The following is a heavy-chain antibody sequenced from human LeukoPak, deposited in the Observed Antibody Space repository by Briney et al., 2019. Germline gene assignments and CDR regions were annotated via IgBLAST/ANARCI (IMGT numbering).Heavy chain of an antibody. D-gene: IGHD3-10*01. V-gene: IGHV3-23*01. CDR2: ISSSGGRT. J-gene: IGHJ4*02. Sequence: GGSLRLSCAASGFTFRNYAMTWVRQAPGKGLEWASAISSSGGRTYYADSVKGRFTISRDNSKNTLYLQMNSLRAEDTAVYYCATSHYYYGSGSYHVYWGQGTLVTVSS. CDR1: GFTFRNYA. CDR3: ATSHYYYGSGSYHVY.